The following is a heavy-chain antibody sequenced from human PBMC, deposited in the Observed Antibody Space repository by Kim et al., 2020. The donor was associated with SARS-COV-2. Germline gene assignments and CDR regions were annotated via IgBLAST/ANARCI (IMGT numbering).Heavy chain of an antibody. CDR2: INTNTGNP. Sequence: ASVKVSCKASGYTFTSYAMNWVRQAPGQGLEWMGWINTNTGNPTYAQGFTGRFVFSLDPSVSTAYLQISSLKAEDTAVDYCASTFWSGYTSWFDPWGQGTLVTVSS. J-gene: IGHJ5*02. V-gene: IGHV7-4-1*02. CDR1: GYTFTSYA. CDR3: ASTFWSGYTSWFDP. D-gene: IGHD3-3*01.